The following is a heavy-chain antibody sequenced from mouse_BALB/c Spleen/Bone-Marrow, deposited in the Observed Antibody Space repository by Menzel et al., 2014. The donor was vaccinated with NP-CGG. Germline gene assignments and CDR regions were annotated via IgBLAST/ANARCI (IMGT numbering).Heavy chain of an antibody. CDR3: ARPTTVVATGGSFDY. D-gene: IGHD1-1*01. Sequence: ELMLVESGGDLVKPGGSLKLSCAASGFTFSSYGMSWVRQTPDKRLEWVATISSGGSYTYYPDSVKGRFTISRDNAKNTLYLQMSSLKAKDTAMYYCARPTTVVATGGSFDYWGQGTTLTVSS. J-gene: IGHJ2*01. CDR1: GFTFSSYG. V-gene: IGHV5-6*02. CDR2: ISSGGSYT.